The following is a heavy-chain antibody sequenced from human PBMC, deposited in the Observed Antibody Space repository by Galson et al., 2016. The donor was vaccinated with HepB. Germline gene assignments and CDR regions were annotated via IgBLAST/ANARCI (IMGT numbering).Heavy chain of an antibody. J-gene: IGHJ5*02. CDR1: GYSFSTYW. V-gene: IGHV5-51*01. CDR2: IYPGDSDT. Sequence: QSGAEVKKPGESLKISCKGYGYSFSTYWIGWVRQMPGKGLEWIGIIYPGDSDTKYSPSFQGQVTIPVDKSISTAYLQWRSLKASDTAMYYCARRHPGNYGNWFGPWGQGTLVTVSS. CDR3: ARRHPGNYGNWFGP. D-gene: IGHD3-10*01.